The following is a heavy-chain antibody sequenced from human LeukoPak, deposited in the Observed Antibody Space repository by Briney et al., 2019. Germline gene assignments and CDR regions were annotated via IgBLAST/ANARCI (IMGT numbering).Heavy chain of an antibody. CDR3: ARDRYDYDSSGRLITSKYYFDY. J-gene: IGHJ4*02. CDR2: INHSGST. CDR1: GGSFSVYY. V-gene: IGHV4-34*01. Sequence: PSDTLSLTCAVYGGSFSVYYWSWLRQPPGKGLEWIGEINHSGSTNYNPSLKSRVTISVDTSKNQFSLKLSSVTAADTAVYYCARDRYDYDSSGRLITSKYYFDYWGQGTLVTVSS. D-gene: IGHD3-22*01.